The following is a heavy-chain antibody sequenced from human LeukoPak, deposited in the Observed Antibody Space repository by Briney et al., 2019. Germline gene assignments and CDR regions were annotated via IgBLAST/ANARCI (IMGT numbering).Heavy chain of an antibody. CDR1: GGSLSGYY. CDR2: INHSGST. CDR3: ARESDLPYYFDY. Sequence: MASETLSLTCAVYGGSLSGYYWSWIRQPPGKGLEWIGEINHSGSTNYNPSLKSRVTISVDTSKNQFSLKLSSVTAADTAVYYCARESDLPYYFDYWGQGTLVTVSS. J-gene: IGHJ4*02. V-gene: IGHV4-34*01.